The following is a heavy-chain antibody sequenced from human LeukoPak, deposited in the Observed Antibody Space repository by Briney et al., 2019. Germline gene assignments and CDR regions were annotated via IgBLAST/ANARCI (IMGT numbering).Heavy chain of an antibody. CDR2: ISAYNGNT. CDR3: ARGVAGSYYYYYMDV. Sequence: ASVKVSCKASGYTFTSYGISWVRQAPGQGLEWMGWISAYNGNTDYAQNVQGRVTMTTDTSTSTAYMELSRLRSDDTAVYYCARGVAGSYYYYYMDVWGKGTTVTISS. J-gene: IGHJ6*03. D-gene: IGHD6-19*01. V-gene: IGHV1-18*01. CDR1: GYTFTSYG.